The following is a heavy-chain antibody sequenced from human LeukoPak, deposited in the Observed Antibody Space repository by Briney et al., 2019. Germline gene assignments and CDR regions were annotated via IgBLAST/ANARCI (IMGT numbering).Heavy chain of an antibody. CDR2: ANPGGGSS. Sequence: ASVKVSCKASGYTLTSYYMHWVRQAPGQGLEWMGIANPGGGSSSYAQKFQGRVSMTRDMSTSTVYMELSSLRSEDTAVSYCARDGGDGYSYGYNWFDPWGQGTLVTVSS. CDR3: ARDGGDGYSYGYNWFDP. D-gene: IGHD5-18*01. J-gene: IGHJ5*02. V-gene: IGHV1-46*01. CDR1: GYTLTSYY.